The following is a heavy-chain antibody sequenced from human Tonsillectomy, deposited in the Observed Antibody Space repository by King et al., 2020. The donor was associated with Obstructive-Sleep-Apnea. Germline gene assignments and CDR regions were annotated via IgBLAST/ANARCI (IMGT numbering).Heavy chain of an antibody. CDR1: GGSISSYY. CDR3: ASTYGSGSYYSDYYYYYGMDV. CDR2: IYYSGST. Sequence: QLQESGPGLVKPSETLSLTCTVSGGSISSYYWSWIRQPPGKGLEWIGYIYYSGSTNYNPSLKSRVTISVDTSKNQFSLKLSSVTAADTAVYYCASTYGSGSYYSDYYYYYGMDVWGQGTTVTVSS. J-gene: IGHJ6*02. D-gene: IGHD3-10*01. V-gene: IGHV4-59*01.